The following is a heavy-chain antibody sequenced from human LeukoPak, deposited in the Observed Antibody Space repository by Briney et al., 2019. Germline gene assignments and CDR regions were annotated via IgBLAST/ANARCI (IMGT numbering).Heavy chain of an antibody. Sequence: GGSLRLSCVASGFTFSGYSMNWVRQAPGKGLEWVSLITNTSSYIYYADSVKGRFTISRDNAKNSLYLQMNSLRAEDTAVYYCARVLTGYSYYYYYYMDVWGKGTTVTVSS. CDR3: ARVLTGYSYYYYYYMDV. CDR1: GFTFSGYS. CDR2: ITNTSSYI. D-gene: IGHD3-9*01. J-gene: IGHJ6*03. V-gene: IGHV3-21*01.